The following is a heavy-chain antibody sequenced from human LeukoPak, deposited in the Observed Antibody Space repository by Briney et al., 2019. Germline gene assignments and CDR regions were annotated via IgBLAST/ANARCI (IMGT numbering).Heavy chain of an antibody. CDR1: GGSISSGDYY. V-gene: IGHV4-61*08. CDR3: AGLTYYYDSSGYYYHAFQH. CDR2: IYYSGST. Sequence: SETLSLTCAVSGGSISSGDYYWSWIRQPPGKGLEWIGYIYYSGSTNYNPSLKSRVTISVDTSKNQFSLKLSSVTAADTAVYYCAGLTYYYDSSGYYYHAFQHWGQGTLVTVSS. D-gene: IGHD3-22*01. J-gene: IGHJ1*01.